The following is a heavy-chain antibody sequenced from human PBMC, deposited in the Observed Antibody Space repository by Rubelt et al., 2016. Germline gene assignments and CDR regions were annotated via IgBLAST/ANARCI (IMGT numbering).Heavy chain of an antibody. V-gene: IGHV4-39*07. CDR3: ARDRPDGSDGMDV. CDR2: INHSGST. CDR1: GGSISSSSYY. Sequence: QLQLQESGPGLVKPSETLSLTCTVSGGSISSSSYYWGWIRQPPGKGLEWIGEINHSGSTNYNPSLKSRVTISVDTSKNQFSLKLSSVTAADTAMYYCARDRPDGSDGMDVWGQGTTVTVSS. J-gene: IGHJ6*02. D-gene: IGHD3-10*01.